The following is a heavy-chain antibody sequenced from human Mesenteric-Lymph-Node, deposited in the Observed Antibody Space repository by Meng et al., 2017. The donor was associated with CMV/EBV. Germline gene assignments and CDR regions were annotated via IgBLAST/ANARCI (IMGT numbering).Heavy chain of an antibody. CDR1: GFTFRSYA. CDR2: ISYDGGDT. V-gene: IGHV3-30-3*01. D-gene: IGHD6-13*01. Sequence: GESLKISCAASGFTFRSYAMHWVRQTPGKGLEWLALISYDGGDTNYADSVKGRFTISRDNSKNTLYLQMNSLRAEDTAVYYCAKVLSSSSWFVYFDYWGQGTLVTVSS. CDR3: AKVLSSSSWFVYFDY. J-gene: IGHJ4*02.